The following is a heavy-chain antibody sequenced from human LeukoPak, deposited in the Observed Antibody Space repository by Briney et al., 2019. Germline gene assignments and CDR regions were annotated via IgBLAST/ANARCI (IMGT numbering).Heavy chain of an antibody. CDR2: IRYDANNK. D-gene: IGHD4-23*01. CDR1: GFTFTTCA. CDR3: AKGDDYGANTRLPKYNGFDP. V-gene: IGHV3-30*02. J-gene: IGHJ5*02. Sequence: GGSLRLSCAASGFTFTTCAMHWVRQAPGRGLEWVAYIRYDANNKNYADSVKGRFTISRDNSKDMLYLQMNSLRPEDTAVYYRAKGDDYGANTRLPKYNGFDPWGQGTLVTVSS.